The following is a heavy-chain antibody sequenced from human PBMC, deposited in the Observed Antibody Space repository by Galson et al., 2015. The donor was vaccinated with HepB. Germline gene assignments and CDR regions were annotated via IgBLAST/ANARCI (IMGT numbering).Heavy chain of an antibody. V-gene: IGHV3-23*01. CDR2: ISGSGGST. Sequence: SLRLSCAASGFTFSSYAMSWVRQAPGKGLEWVSAISGSGGSTYYADSVKGRFTISRDNSKNTLYLQMNSLRADDTAVYYCAREHRSDTRKRYDILTKQLKSPTNASPLDVGGQGTTVIVSS. CDR1: GFTFSSYA. J-gene: IGHJ6*02. D-gene: IGHD1-1*01. CDR3: AREHRSDTRKRYDILTKQLKSPTNASPLDV.